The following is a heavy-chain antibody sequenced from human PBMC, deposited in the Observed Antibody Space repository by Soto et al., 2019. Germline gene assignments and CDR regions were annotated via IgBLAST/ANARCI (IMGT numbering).Heavy chain of an antibody. CDR2: INPKSGGT. D-gene: IGHD2-8*01. Sequence: SVKVSCKASGYSYADYHIHWVRQAPGQGLEWLGRINPKSGGTSTAQKFQGWVTMTTDTSISTASMELTRLTSDDTAIYYCARGDSTDCSNGLCSIFYNQDRHIWGR. J-gene: IGHJ2*01. V-gene: IGHV1-2*04. CDR3: ARGDSTDCSNGLCSIFYNQDRHI. CDR1: GYSYADYH.